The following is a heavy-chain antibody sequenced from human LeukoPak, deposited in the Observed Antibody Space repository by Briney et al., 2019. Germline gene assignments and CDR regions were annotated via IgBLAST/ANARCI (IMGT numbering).Heavy chain of an antibody. D-gene: IGHD2-15*01. J-gene: IGHJ4*02. CDR1: GFTFSSYS. CDR3: AKRPGTHCSGGSCYGDY. CDR2: ISGSGGSI. Sequence: PGGSLRLSCVASGFTFSSYSMSWVRQAPGKGLEWVSAISGSGGSIYYADSVKGRFTISRDNSKNTLYLQMNSLRAEDTAVYYCAKRPGTHCSGGSCYGDYWGQGTLVTVSS. V-gene: IGHV3-23*01.